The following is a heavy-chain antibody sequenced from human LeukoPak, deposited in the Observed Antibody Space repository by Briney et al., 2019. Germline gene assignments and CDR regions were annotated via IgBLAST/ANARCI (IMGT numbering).Heavy chain of an antibody. V-gene: IGHV3-21*01. CDR1: GFTFSRYW. D-gene: IGHD1-7*01. Sequence: SGGSLRLSCVVSGFTFSRYWMNWVRQAPGKGLEWVSSISSGSSHIFYADSVKGRFTISRENARNSLYLQMNSLRAEDTAVYYCARGGTGATRDDTFDIWGQGTMVTVSS. CDR2: ISSGSSHI. J-gene: IGHJ3*02. CDR3: ARGGTGATRDDTFDI.